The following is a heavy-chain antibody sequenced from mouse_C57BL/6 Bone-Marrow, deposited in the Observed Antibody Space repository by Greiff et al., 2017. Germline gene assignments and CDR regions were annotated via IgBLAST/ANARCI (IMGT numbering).Heavy chain of an antibody. V-gene: IGHV1-26*01. CDR1: GYTFTDYY. Sequence: EVQLQQSGPELVKPGASVKISCKASGYTFTDYYMNWVKQSHGKSLEWIGDINPNNGGTSYNQKFKGKATLTVDKSSSTAYMELRSLTAEDSAVXYCARGTVVDFDYWGQGTTLTVSS. J-gene: IGHJ2*01. CDR2: INPNNGGT. D-gene: IGHD1-1*01. CDR3: ARGTVVDFDY.